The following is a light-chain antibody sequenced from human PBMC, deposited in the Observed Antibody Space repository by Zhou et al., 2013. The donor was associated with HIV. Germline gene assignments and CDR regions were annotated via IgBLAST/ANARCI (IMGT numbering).Light chain of an antibody. Sequence: DIQVTQSPSSLSASVGDRITITCRTSQSITSHLNWYQQKSGKAPKLLVYAASNLQSGVPLRVTGSGSGTEFTLTIGNLQPEDFATYYCQQSYTTPRTFGQGTKVEIK. CDR2: AAS. CDR3: QQSYTTPRT. CDR1: QSITSH. J-gene: IGKJ1*01. V-gene: IGKV1-39*01.